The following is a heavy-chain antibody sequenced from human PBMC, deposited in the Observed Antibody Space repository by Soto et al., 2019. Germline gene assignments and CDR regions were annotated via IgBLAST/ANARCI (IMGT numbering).Heavy chain of an antibody. CDR3: AHGYVQLLATFHYFDS. V-gene: IGHV2-5*05. CDR1: GFSITGNGEG. Sequence: QIALKESGPTLVKPTQTLTLTCTFSGFSITGNGEGVGWIRQPPGKALEWLALIYWADDKRYGPSLRNRLTITLDNSKDQVILTMTDMGPADTATYYCAHGYVQLLATFHYFDSWGQGTQVTVSS. D-gene: IGHD2-2*01. CDR2: IYWADDK. J-gene: IGHJ4*02.